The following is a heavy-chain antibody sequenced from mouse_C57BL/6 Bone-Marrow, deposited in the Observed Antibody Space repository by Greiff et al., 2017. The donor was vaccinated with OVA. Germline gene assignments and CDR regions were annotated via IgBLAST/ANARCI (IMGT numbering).Heavy chain of an antibody. D-gene: IGHD1-1*01. V-gene: IGHV5-15*04. CDR3: ARHAHYYGSSYYFDV. J-gene: IGHJ1*03. Sequence: EVKLVESGGGLVQPGGSLKLSCAASGFTFSDYGMAWVRQAPRKGPEWVAFISNLAYSIYYADTVTGRFTISRENAKNTLYLEMSSLRSEDTAMYYCARHAHYYGSSYYFDVWGTGTTVTVSS. CDR2: ISNLAYSI. CDR1: GFTFSDYG.